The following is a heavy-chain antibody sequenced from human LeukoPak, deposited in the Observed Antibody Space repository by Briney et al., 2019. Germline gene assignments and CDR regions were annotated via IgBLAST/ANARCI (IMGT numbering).Heavy chain of an antibody. V-gene: IGHV3-7*03. CDR3: VKNSGWYCLDY. D-gene: IGHD6-13*01. J-gene: IGHJ4*02. Sequence: GGSLRLSCAASGFTFSSYVMTWVRQAPGKGLERVADINEDGSHSYCVDSVKGRFTLSRDNAKNSLFLQMNSLRAEDTAVYYCVKNSGWYCLDYWGQGTLVTVSS. CDR2: INEDGSHS. CDR1: GFTFSSYV.